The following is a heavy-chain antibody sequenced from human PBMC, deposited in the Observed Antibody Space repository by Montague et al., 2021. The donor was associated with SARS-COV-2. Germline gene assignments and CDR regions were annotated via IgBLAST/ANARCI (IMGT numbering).Heavy chain of an antibody. D-gene: IGHD2-2*01. CDR2: ISHSGST. J-gene: IGHJ6*02. CDR3: VRVPYRLLFVPRYYGMDV. V-gene: IGHV4-34*01. Sequence: SETLSLTCAVYGGSLSGYYWSWIRQPPGEGLEWIAEISHSGSTSYNPSLKSRVTISVDTSKNQFSLKLSPATAADTAVYYCVRVPYRLLFVPRYYGMDVWGQGTTVTVSS. CDR1: GGSLSGYY.